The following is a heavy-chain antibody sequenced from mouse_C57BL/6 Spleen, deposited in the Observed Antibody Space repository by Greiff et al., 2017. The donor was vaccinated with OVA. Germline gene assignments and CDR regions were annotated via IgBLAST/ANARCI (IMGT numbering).Heavy chain of an antibody. D-gene: IGHD2-4*01. J-gene: IGHJ2*01. V-gene: IGHV1-63*01. CDR1: GYTFTNYW. Sequence: VKLQQSGAELVRPGTSVKMSCKASGYTFTNYWIGWAKQRPGHGLEWIGDIYPGGGYTNYNEKFKGKATLTADKSSSTAYMQFSSLTSEDSAIYYCARSGDYEYFDYWGQGTTLTVSS. CDR2: IYPGGGYT. CDR3: ARSGDYEYFDY.